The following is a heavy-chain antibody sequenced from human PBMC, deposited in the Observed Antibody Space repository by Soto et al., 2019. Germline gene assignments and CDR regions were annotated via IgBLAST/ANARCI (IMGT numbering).Heavy chain of an antibody. J-gene: IGHJ5*02. D-gene: IGHD2-15*01. CDR3: ARHFYCGGGSCDWFDP. Sequence: SETLSLTCAVSSGSISSSNWWSWARQPPGKGLEWIGEIFHSGSPNYNLSLKSRVTISVDTTKNVFSLRLRSVTAADTAIYFCARHFYCGGGSCDWFDPWGQGTLVTVSS. V-gene: IGHV4-4*02. CDR2: IFHSGSP. CDR1: SGSISSSNW.